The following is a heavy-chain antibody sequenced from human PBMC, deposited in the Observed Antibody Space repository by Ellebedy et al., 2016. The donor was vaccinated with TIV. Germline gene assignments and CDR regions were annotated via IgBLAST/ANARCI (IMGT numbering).Heavy chain of an antibody. Sequence: SETLSLTCTVSGDSMSNYFWSWIRQPPGKGLEWIGYIYYSGSANYNPSLKSRVAISVDTSKNQFSLRLSSVTTADTAVYYCAREDYDVLTGYYRGFDYWGRGTLVTVSS. J-gene: IGHJ4*02. CDR3: AREDYDVLTGYYRGFDY. V-gene: IGHV4-59*01. D-gene: IGHD3-9*01. CDR2: IYYSGSA. CDR1: GDSMSNYF.